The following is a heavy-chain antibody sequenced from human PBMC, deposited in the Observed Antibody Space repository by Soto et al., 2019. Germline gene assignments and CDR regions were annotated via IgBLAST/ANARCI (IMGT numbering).Heavy chain of an antibody. J-gene: IGHJ3*02. Sequence: QVQLVESGGGVVQPGRSLRLSCAASGFTFSSYGMHWVRQAPGKGLEWVAVISYDGSNKYYADSVKGRFTISRDNSKNTLYLQMNSLRAEDTAVYYCAKPVYDILTGYLTVDAFDIWGQGTMVTVSS. CDR1: GFTFSSYG. CDR2: ISYDGSNK. CDR3: AKPVYDILTGYLTVDAFDI. V-gene: IGHV3-30*18. D-gene: IGHD3-9*01.